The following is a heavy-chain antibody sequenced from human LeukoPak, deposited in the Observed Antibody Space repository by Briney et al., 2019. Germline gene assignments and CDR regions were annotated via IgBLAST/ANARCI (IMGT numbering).Heavy chain of an antibody. V-gene: IGHV3-7*01. J-gene: IGHJ4*02. D-gene: IGHD3-10*01. Sequence: GGSLRLSCAASGFTFSSYWMSWVRQAPGKGLEWVANIKQDGSEKYYVGSVKGRFTISRDNAKNSLYLQMNSLRAEDTAVYYCARGTKYYGSGSYYNRRPFDYWGQGTLVTVSS. CDR3: ARGTKYYGSGSYYNRRPFDY. CDR2: IKQDGSEK. CDR1: GFTFSSYW.